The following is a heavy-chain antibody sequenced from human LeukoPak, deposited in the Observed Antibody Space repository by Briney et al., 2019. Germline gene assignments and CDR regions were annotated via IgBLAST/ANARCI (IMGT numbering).Heavy chain of an antibody. CDR3: ARDFARRDGYRPSFYYFDY. D-gene: IGHD5-24*01. CDR2: IIPIFGTA. Sequence: GASVKVSCKASGGTFSSYAISWVRQAPGQGLEWMGGIIPIFGTANYAQKFQGRVTITADESTSTAYMELSSLRSEDTAVYYCARDFARRDGYRPSFYYFDYWGQGTLVTVSS. CDR1: GGTFSSYA. V-gene: IGHV1-69*01. J-gene: IGHJ4*02.